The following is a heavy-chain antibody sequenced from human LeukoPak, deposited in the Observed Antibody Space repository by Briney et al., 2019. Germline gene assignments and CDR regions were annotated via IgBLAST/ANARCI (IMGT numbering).Heavy chain of an antibody. CDR2: IWYDGSNK. Sequence: GRSLRLSCAASGFTFSSYGMHWVRQAPGKGLEWVAVIWYDGSNKYYADSVKGRFTISRDNSKNTLYLQMNSLRAEDTAVYYCAKVGYSGSPDYWGQGTLVTVSS. CDR1: GFTFSSYG. CDR3: AKVGYSGSPDY. D-gene: IGHD6-13*01. J-gene: IGHJ4*02. V-gene: IGHV3-33*06.